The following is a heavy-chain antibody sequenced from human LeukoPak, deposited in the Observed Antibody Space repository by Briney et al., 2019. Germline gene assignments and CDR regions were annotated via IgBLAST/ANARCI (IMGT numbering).Heavy chain of an antibody. V-gene: IGHV4-59*06. J-gene: IGHJ4*02. Sequence: SETLSLTCTVSGGSISSYYWSWIRQHPGKGLEWIGYIYYSGSTYYNPSLKSRVTISVDTSKNEFSLSLSSVTAADTAVYYCARDARWSRKGSAVDYWGQGTLVTVSS. D-gene: IGHD4-23*01. CDR3: ARDARWSRKGSAVDY. CDR2: IYYSGST. CDR1: GGSISSYY.